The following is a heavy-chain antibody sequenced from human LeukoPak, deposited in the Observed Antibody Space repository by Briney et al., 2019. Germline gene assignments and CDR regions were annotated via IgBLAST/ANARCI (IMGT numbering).Heavy chain of an antibody. Sequence: SGPTLVNPTQTLTLTCTFSGFSLSTSGMCVSWIRQPPGKALEWLARIDWDDDKYYSTPLKTRLTISKDTSKNQVVLTMTNMDPVDTATYYCARITPAGRQLDYWGQGTLVTVSS. CDR1: GFSLSTSGMC. D-gene: IGHD6-13*01. V-gene: IGHV2-70*11. CDR3: ARITPAGRQLDY. CDR2: IDWDDDK. J-gene: IGHJ4*02.